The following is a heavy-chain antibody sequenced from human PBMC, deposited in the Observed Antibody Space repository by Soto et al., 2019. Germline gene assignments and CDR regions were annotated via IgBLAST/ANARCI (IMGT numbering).Heavy chain of an antibody. CDR2: ISSSSSYI. CDR3: ARGFGVVVPAAPPYYYYYGMDV. CDR1: GFTFSSYS. Sequence: EVQLVESGGGLVKPGGSLRLSCAASGFTFSSYSMNWVRQAPGKGLEWVSSISSSSSYIYYADSVKGRFTISRDNAKNSPYLPMNSLRAEDTAVYYCARGFGVVVPAAPPYYYYYGMDVWGHGTTVTVSS. V-gene: IGHV3-21*01. J-gene: IGHJ6*02. D-gene: IGHD2-2*01.